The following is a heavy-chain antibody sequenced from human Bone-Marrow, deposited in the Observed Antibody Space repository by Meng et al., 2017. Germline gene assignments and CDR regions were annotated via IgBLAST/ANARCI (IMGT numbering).Heavy chain of an antibody. D-gene: IGHD3-3*01. CDR3: ARGPSSAANWFDP. CDR2: MNPNSGNT. Sequence: ASVKVSCKASGNTFTSYDINWVRQATGQGLEWMGWMNPNSGNTGYAQKFQGRVTMTRNTSISTAYMELSSLRSEDTAVYYCARGPSSAANWFDPWGQGTLVTVSS. V-gene: IGHV1-8*01. CDR1: GNTFTSYD. J-gene: IGHJ5*02.